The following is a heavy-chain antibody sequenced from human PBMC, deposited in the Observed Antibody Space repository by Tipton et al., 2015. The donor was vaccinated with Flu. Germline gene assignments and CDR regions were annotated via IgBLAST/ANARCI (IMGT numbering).Heavy chain of an antibody. CDR2: IYPGDSDT. CDR1: GYSFTSYW. D-gene: IGHD1-1*01. J-gene: IGHJ5*02. V-gene: IGHV5-51*01. CDR3: GRQLEPTTWIDP. Sequence: QLVQSGAEVKKPGESLKISCKVSGYSFTSYWIAWVRQMPGKALEWMGIIYPGDSDTRYSPSFQGQVTISVDKSISTAYLQWSSLKASDTAMYYCGRQLEPTTWIDPWGQGTLVTVSS.